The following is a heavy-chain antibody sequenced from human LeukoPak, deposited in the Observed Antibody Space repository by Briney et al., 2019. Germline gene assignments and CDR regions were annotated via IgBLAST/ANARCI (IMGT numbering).Heavy chain of an antibody. CDR2: ISSSGSTM. J-gene: IGHJ4*02. CDR3: ARAHGYDIGGY. CDR1: GFTFSSYW. Sequence: GGSLRLSCAASGFTFSSYWMSWVRQAPGKGLEWVSYISSSGSTMYYADSVKGRLTISRDNAKNSLYLQMNSLRAEDTAVYYCARAHGYDIGGYWGQGTLVTVSS. V-gene: IGHV3-48*04. D-gene: IGHD3-3*01.